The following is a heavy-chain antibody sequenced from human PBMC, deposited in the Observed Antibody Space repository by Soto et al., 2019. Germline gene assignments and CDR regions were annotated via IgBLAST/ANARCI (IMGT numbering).Heavy chain of an antibody. CDR2: ITRTDST. D-gene: IGHD1-26*01. V-gene: IGHV3-23*01. Sequence: GGSLRLSCEDSGITFSTYAMSWVRQAPGKGLEWVSAITRTDSTYYADSVKGRFTISRDNSRNTLYLQMNSLGAEDAALYYCAKALVGEVGATDYWGQGTLVTVSS. J-gene: IGHJ4*02. CDR1: GITFSTYA. CDR3: AKALVGEVGATDY.